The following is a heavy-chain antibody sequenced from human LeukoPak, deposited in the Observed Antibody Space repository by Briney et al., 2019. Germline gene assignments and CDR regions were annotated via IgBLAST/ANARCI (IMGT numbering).Heavy chain of an antibody. Sequence: GGSLRLSCAASGFTFRDFSMHWVRQAPGKGLVWVSRINSDGSSTSYADSVKGRFTISRDNAKNTLYLQMNSLRAEDTAVYYCTREKDYYDSSGYYRDAFDIWGQGTKVTASS. CDR3: TREKDYYDSSGYYRDAFDI. CDR2: INSDGSST. V-gene: IGHV3-74*01. D-gene: IGHD3-22*01. CDR1: GFTFRDFS. J-gene: IGHJ3*02.